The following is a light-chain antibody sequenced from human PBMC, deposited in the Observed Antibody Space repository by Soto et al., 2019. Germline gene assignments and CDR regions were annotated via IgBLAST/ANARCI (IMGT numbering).Light chain of an antibody. CDR2: DVT. CDR3: CSYEGTYTSFV. Sequence: QSVLTQPRSVSGSPGQSVTISCTGSSSDVGGYNYVSWYQQQPGKAPKLLIYDVTIRTSGVSARFSGSKSGNTASLTISGLQAEDDADYFCCSYEGTYTSFVFGTGTKVIVL. CDR1: SSDVGGYNY. V-gene: IGLV2-11*01. J-gene: IGLJ1*01.